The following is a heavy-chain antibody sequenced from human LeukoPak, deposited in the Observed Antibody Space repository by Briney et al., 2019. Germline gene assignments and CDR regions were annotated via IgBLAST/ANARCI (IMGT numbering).Heavy chain of an antibody. CDR2: INPNNGGT. CDR3: ARDRGGGSGTYYILY. Sequence: GASVTVSCKASGYTFTDYHMHWVRQAPGQGLEWLGWINPNNGGTNYAQKFQGRVTMTRDTSISTAYMELSSLRSDDTAVYYCARDRGGGSGTYYILYWGLGSLVTVSS. CDR1: GYTFTDYH. J-gene: IGHJ4*02. V-gene: IGHV1-2*02. D-gene: IGHD3-10*01.